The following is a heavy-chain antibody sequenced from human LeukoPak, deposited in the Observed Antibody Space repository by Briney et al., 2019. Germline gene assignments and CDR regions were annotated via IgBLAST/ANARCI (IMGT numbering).Heavy chain of an antibody. CDR1: GGSFSGYY. CDR3: ARVRGSSGSYEYYHYMDV. J-gene: IGHJ6*03. Sequence: SETLSLTCAVYGGSFSGYYWSWIRQPPGKGLEWIGYIYYSGSTNYNPSLKSRVTISGDTSKNQFSLKLRSVTAADTAVYYCARVRGSSGSYEYYHYMDVWGKGTTVTISS. V-gene: IGHV4-59*01. D-gene: IGHD1-26*01. CDR2: IYYSGST.